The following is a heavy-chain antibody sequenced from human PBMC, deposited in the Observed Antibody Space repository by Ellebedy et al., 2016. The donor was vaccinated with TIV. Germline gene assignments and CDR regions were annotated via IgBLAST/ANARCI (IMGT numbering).Heavy chain of an antibody. CDR2: ISGIGGST. CDR1: GFIFSSYA. D-gene: IGHD3-16*01. Sequence: GESLKISCAASGFIFSSYAMSWVRHAPGKGLEWVSGISGIGGSTNYVDSVKGRFTISRDNSKNTLNRQMNSLRAEDTAVNYCVKGRGGYYYYGMDVWGQGTTVTVSS. CDR3: VKGRGGYYYYGMDV. V-gene: IGHV3-23*01. J-gene: IGHJ6*02.